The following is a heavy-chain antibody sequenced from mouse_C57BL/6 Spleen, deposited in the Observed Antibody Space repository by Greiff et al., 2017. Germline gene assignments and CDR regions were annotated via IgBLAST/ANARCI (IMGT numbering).Heavy chain of an antibody. D-gene: IGHD2-3*01. CDR3: ASWGYDGYSDY. Sequence: QVQLQQPGAKLVRPGSSVKLSCKASGYTFTSYWMHWVKQRPIQGLEWIGNIDPSDSETHYNQKFKDKATLTVDKSSSTAYMQLSSLTSEDSAVYYCASWGYDGYSDYWGQGTTLTVSS. CDR1: GYTFTSYW. J-gene: IGHJ2*01. CDR2: IDPSDSET. V-gene: IGHV1-52*01.